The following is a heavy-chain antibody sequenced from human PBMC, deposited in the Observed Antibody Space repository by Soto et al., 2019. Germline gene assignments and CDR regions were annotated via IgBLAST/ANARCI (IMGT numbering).Heavy chain of an antibody. D-gene: IGHD3-10*01. CDR2: IYYSGST. J-gene: IGHJ5*02. Sequence: SETLSLTYTVSGGSISSYYWSWIRQPPGKGLEWIGYIYYSGSTNYNPSLKSRVTISVDTSKNQFSLKLSSVTAADTAVYYCARNTLLWFGELFWWFDPWGQGTLVTVSS. V-gene: IGHV4-59*08. CDR3: ARNTLLWFGELFWWFDP. CDR1: GGSISSYY.